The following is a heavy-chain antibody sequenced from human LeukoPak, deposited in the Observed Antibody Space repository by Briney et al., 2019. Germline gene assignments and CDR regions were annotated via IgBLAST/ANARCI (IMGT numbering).Heavy chain of an antibody. J-gene: IGHJ4*02. Sequence: GGSLRLSCAASGFTFRNYWMHWVRQAPGKGLVWGSRISRDGATTHYAGSVKGRFTISRDNAKNMVYLQMDSLSAEDTAVYYCVRLLDIDYWGQGTLVTVSS. V-gene: IGHV3-74*01. CDR1: GFTFRNYW. D-gene: IGHD1-1*01. CDR2: ISRDGATT. CDR3: VRLLDIDY.